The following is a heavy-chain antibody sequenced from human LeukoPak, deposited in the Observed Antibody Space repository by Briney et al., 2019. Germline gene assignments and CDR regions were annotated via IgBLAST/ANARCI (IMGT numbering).Heavy chain of an antibody. CDR2: INPNSGGT. Sequence: ASVKVSCKASGYTFTGYYMHWVRQAPGQGLEWMGWINPNSGGTNYAQKFQGRVTMTRDTSISTAYMEPSRLRPDDTAVYYCAREEWPSGYWGQGTLVTVSS. J-gene: IGHJ4*02. CDR1: GYTFTGYY. CDR3: AREEWPSGY. D-gene: IGHD3-3*01. V-gene: IGHV1-2*02.